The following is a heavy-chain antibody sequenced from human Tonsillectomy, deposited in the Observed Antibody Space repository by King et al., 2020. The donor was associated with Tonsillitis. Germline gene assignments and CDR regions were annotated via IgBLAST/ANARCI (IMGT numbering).Heavy chain of an antibody. V-gene: IGHV3-23*04. D-gene: IGHD1-1*01. J-gene: IGHJ4*02. CDR1: GFTFSNFA. CDR2: ISGRGGST. Sequence: VQLVESGGGLVQPGGSLRLSCAVSGFTFSNFAMSWVRQAPGKGLEWVSVISGRGGSTYYDDSVKGRFTISRDNSKNTLYLQMNSLWAEDTAVYYCAKLAGTTSLYYFDYWGQGTLVTVSS. CDR3: AKLAGTTSLYYFDY.